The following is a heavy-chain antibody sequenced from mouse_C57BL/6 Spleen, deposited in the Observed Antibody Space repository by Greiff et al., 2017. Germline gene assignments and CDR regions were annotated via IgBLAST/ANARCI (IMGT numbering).Heavy chain of an antibody. J-gene: IGHJ3*01. CDR3: ARGGMGPWFAY. D-gene: IGHD2-10*02. CDR1: GFTFSDYY. CDR2: INYDGSST. V-gene: IGHV5-16*01. Sequence: EVQLVASEGGLVQPGSSMKLSCTASGFTFSDYYMAWVRQVPEKGLEWVANINYDGSSTYYLDSLKSRFIISRDNAKNILYLQMSSLKSEDTATYYCARGGMGPWFAYWGQGTLVTVSA.